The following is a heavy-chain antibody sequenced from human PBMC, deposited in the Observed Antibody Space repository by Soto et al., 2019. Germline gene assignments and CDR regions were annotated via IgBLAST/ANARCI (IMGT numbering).Heavy chain of an antibody. Sequence: QVQLVQSGGEVRKPGASVKVSCKASGYTFTSYGISWVRQAPGQGLEWMGWTSADNGKTHDAQKVPSRVTMTTDTSTRTVYVELRSLRSDDTAVYYWARVRFLAWLHPYGVDVWGEGTTVTVSS. CDR3: ARVRFLAWLHPYGVDV. CDR1: GYTFTSYG. V-gene: IGHV1-18*04. CDR2: TSADNGKT. D-gene: IGHD3-3*01. J-gene: IGHJ6*02.